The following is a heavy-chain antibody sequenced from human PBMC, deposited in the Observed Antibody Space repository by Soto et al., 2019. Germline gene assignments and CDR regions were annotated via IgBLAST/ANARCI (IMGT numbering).Heavy chain of an antibody. CDR2: ISAYNGNT. CDR1: GYTFTSYG. D-gene: IGHD3-22*01. CDR3: ARDRPYYDSSGYSPFDY. Sequence: GASVKVSCKASGYTFTSYGISWVRQAPGQGLEWMGWISAYNGNTNYAQKLQGRVTMTTDTSTSTAYMELRSLRSDDTAVYYCARDRPYYDSSGYSPFDYWGQGTLVTVSS. J-gene: IGHJ4*02. V-gene: IGHV1-18*04.